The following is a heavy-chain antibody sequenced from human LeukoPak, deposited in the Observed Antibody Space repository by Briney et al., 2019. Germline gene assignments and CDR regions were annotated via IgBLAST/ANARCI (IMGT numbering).Heavy chain of an antibody. CDR3: AREGVDPRAHWFDP. CDR2: IYYSGST. J-gene: IGHJ5*02. Sequence: SETLSLTCTVSGGSISSGGYYWSWIRRHPGKGLEWIGYIYYSGSTYYNPSLKSRVTISVDTSKNQFSLKLSSVTAADTAVYYCAREGVDPRAHWFDPWGQGTLVTVSS. V-gene: IGHV4-30-4*08. D-gene: IGHD3-16*01. CDR1: GGSISSGGYY.